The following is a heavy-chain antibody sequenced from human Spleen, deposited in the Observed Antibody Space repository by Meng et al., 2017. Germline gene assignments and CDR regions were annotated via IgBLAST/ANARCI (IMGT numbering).Heavy chain of an antibody. CDR1: GFSFSNYA. Sequence: GESLKISCAASGFSFSNYAMSWVRQVPGKGLEWVSFISGDAGSTYYPDSVKGRFTISRDNSKNTLYLQMNSLRAEDTAVYYCAKWGVTFDYWGQGTLVTVSS. CDR3: AKWGVTFDY. CDR2: ISGDAGST. D-gene: IGHD3-10*01. V-gene: IGHV3-23*01. J-gene: IGHJ4*02.